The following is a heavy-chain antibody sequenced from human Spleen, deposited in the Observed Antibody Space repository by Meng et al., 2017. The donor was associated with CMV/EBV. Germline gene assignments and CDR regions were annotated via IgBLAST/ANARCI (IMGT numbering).Heavy chain of an antibody. CDR1: GFTFSSYW. CDR3: ARDGIRGDYMVDY. D-gene: IGHD4-11*01. V-gene: IGHV3-7*01. CDR2: IKRDGNDK. J-gene: IGHJ4*02. Sequence: GESLKISCGASGFTFSSYWMSWVRQTPGKGLEWVANIKRDGNDKYYVDSVKVRFTVSRDKAKNSLYLHMTSLRAEDTAVYYCARDGIRGDYMVDYWGQGMLVTVSS.